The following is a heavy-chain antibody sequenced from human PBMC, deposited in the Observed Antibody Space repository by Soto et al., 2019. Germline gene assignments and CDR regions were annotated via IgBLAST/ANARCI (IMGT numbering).Heavy chain of an antibody. CDR3: ARDSCSGGTCYYYYGMDV. D-gene: IGHD2-15*01. Sequence: ASVKVSCKASGYALTSYGISWVRQAPGQGLEWMGWISAYNGNTKYAQKLQGRVTMTTDSSTSTAYMELRSLRSDDTAVYYCARDSCSGGTCYYYYGMDVWGQGTTVTGSS. CDR1: GYALTSYG. J-gene: IGHJ6*02. CDR2: ISAYNGNT. V-gene: IGHV1-18*01.